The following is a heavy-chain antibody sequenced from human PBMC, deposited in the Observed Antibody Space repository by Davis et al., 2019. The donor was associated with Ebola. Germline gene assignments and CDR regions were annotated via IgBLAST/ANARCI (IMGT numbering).Heavy chain of an antibody. J-gene: IGHJ4*02. V-gene: IGHV3-23*01. D-gene: IGHD1-26*01. CDR3: ARGGQSGLYSGSYYWYSY. Sequence: GGSLRLSCVVSGFTFSSYAMSWVRQAPGKGLEWVSVISGNSYRTYYADSVKGRLTISRDNAKNTLYLQMNSLRAEDTAVYYCARGGQSGLYSGSYYWYSYWGQGTLVTVSS. CDR2: ISGNSYRT. CDR1: GFTFSSYA.